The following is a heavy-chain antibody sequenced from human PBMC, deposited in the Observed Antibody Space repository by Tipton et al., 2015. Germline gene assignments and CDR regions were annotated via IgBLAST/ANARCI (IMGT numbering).Heavy chain of an antibody. J-gene: IGHJ4*02. CDR1: GGSFSDYY. Sequence: TLSLTCTVSGGSFSDYYWSWIRQTPGEGLEWIGEISDSGSTNYNPSLKTRVTISGDTSKNQFSLELNSVTAADTAVYYCARERENSYGSFDHWGQGSLVTVSS. V-gene: IGHV4-34*01. CDR2: ISDSGST. CDR3: ARERENSYGSFDH. D-gene: IGHD3-16*01.